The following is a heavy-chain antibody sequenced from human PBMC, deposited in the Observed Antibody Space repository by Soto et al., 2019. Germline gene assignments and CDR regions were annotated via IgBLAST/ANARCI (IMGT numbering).Heavy chain of an antibody. D-gene: IGHD6-19*01. J-gene: IGHJ4*02. CDR1: GFNFNKYA. V-gene: IGHV3-23*01. Sequence: EVQLLESGGGLVRPGESLRLSCAASGFNFNKYAMSWVRQAPGEGLEWVSGISCCGGTASYADSVKGRFTIARDDAKNTLYLDINSLRVEDTAEYYFAKADGQQWLLPLLENWGRGTLVTVS. CDR2: ISCCGGTA. CDR3: AKADGQQWLLPLLEN.